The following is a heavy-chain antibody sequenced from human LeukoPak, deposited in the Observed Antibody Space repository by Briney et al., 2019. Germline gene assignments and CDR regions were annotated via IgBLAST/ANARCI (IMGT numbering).Heavy chain of an antibody. V-gene: IGHV3-74*01. CDR3: GRGPSGNIAVAASV. J-gene: IGHJ4*02. Sequence: GGSLRLSCAASGFTFSNDWVYWVRQAPGKGLVWVSRLSPDGTNTNYANSVKGRFTISRDNAKNTLYLQMNSLRAEDTAVYYCGRGPSGNIAVAASVWGQGTLVTVSS. CDR2: LSPDGTNT. D-gene: IGHD6-19*01. CDR1: GFTFSNDW.